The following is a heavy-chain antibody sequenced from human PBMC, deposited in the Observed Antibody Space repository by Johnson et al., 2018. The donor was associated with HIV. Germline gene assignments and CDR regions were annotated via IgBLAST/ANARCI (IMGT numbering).Heavy chain of an antibody. Sequence: QVQLVESGGGLVQPGGSLRLSCAASGFTFSSYAMSWVRQAPGNGLEWVAVIWYDGSNKYYADSVKGRFTISRDNSKNTLYLQMNSLRAEDTAVYYCASGEDYGGNYGAFDIWGQGTMVTVSS. V-gene: IGHV3-30*04. CDR2: IWYDGSNK. D-gene: IGHD4-23*01. CDR3: ASGEDYGGNYGAFDI. CDR1: GFTFSSYA. J-gene: IGHJ3*02.